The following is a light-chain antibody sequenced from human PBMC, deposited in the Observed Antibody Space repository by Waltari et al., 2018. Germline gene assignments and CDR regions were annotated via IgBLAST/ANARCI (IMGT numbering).Light chain of an antibody. Sequence: EIVLTQSPATLSLSPGEGATLSCRASQSLTSYLAWYQQKPGQAPRLLIYDTSNRATGIPARFSGSGSWTDFTLIISSLEPEDFGVYYCQQRSTFGQGTKLEIK. V-gene: IGKV3-11*01. CDR1: QSLTSY. CDR3: QQRST. J-gene: IGKJ2*01. CDR2: DTS.